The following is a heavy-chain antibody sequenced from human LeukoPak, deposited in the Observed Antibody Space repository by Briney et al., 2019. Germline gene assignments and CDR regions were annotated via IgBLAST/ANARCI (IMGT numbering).Heavy chain of an antibody. J-gene: IGHJ6*03. D-gene: IGHD1-14*01. CDR3: ARGSEDPITKKRNYYYYYMDV. V-gene: IGHV4-59*01. CDR2: IYYSGTT. Sequence: PSETLSLTCTVSGGSISYYYWSWIRQSPGKGLEWIGYIYYSGTTNYNPSLKSRVTISVDTSKNQFSLQLRSVTAEDTAVYYCARGSEDPITKKRNYYYYYMDVWGKGTTVTVSS. CDR1: GGSISYYY.